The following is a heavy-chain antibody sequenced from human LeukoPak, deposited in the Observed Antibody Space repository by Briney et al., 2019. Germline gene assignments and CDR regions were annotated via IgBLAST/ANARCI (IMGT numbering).Heavy chain of an antibody. CDR3: ARDPSPTDADNWNWVHMDV. V-gene: IGHV3-11*04. J-gene: IGHJ6*03. D-gene: IGHD1-7*01. Sequence: GGSLRLSCAASGFTFGDYYMSWIRQAPGKGLEWISYITFSSKTIYYADSVKGRFTITRDNAKKSLYLQMNSLRAEDTAVYYCARDPSPTDADNWNWVHMDVWGKGTTVTVSS. CDR2: ITFSSKTI. CDR1: GFTFGDYY.